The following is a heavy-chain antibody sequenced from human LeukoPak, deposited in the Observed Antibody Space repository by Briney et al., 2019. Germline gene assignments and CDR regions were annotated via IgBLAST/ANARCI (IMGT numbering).Heavy chain of an antibody. V-gene: IGHV4-38-2*02. J-gene: IGHJ5*02. CDR2: IYHSGST. Sequence: SETLSLTCNVSGYSISSGYYWGWIRQPPGKGLQWIGTIYHSGSTYYNPSLKSRVTISVDTSKNQFSLKLSSVTAADTAVYYCARAVTSSSSWYKWVNWFDPWGQGTLVTVSS. CDR3: ARAVTSSSSWYKWVNWFDP. CDR1: GYSISSGYY. D-gene: IGHD6-13*01.